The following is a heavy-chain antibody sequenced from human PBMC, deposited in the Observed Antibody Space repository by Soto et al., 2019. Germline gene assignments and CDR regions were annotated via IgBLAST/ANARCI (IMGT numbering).Heavy chain of an antibody. CDR2: IYHSGSN. Sequence: PSETLSLTCAASGYSISSGYYWGWLRQPPGRGLGWIGSIYHSGSNYYAPSLKSRVTISVDTSKNQFSLKLSSVTAADTAVYYFGREHPTIAWLVAMDVWGQGTTVTVS. D-gene: IGHD3-9*01. CDR1: GYSISSGYY. J-gene: IGHJ6*02. V-gene: IGHV4-38-2*02. CDR3: GREHPTIAWLVAMDV.